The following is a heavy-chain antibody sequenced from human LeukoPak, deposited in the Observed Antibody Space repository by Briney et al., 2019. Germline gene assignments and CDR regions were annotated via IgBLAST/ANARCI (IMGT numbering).Heavy chain of an antibody. Sequence: SQTLSLTCTVSGASITSGTDYWSWIRQSAGKGLEWIGRMYNSGSTNYNPSLKSQVTISVDTSKNQFSLKLSSVTAADTAVYYCARRPYYFDYWGQGTLVTVSS. V-gene: IGHV4-61*02. CDR3: ARRPYYFDY. CDR2: MYNSGST. J-gene: IGHJ4*02. CDR1: GASITSGTDY.